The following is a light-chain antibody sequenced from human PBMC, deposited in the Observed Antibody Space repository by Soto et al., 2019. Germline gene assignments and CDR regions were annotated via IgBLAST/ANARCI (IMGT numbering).Light chain of an antibody. V-gene: IGKV1-39*01. J-gene: IGKJ4*01. CDR1: QSIGNY. Sequence: DIQMSQSPSSLSASVGDRVTITFRASQSIGNYLSWYQQKPGKAPKLLINVASTLQSGVPSRFSGSGSGTDFTLAISSLQPEDFATYYCQQSSSTPQTFGGGTKVDIK. CDR3: QQSSSTPQT. CDR2: VAS.